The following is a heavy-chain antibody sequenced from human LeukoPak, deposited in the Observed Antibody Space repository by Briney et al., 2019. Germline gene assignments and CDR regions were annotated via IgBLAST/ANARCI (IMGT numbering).Heavy chain of an antibody. J-gene: IGHJ5*02. CDR2: INPSGGST. V-gene: IGHV1-46*01. Sequence: ASVKVSCKASGYTFTSYYMHWVRQAPGQGLEWMGIINPSGGSTNYAQKFQGRVTMTRDTSTSTVYMELSSLRSEDTAVYYCARDQRGIPYDLWSGYYGPWGQGTLVTVSS. D-gene: IGHD3-3*01. CDR1: GYTFTSYY. CDR3: ARDQRGIPYDLWSGYYGP.